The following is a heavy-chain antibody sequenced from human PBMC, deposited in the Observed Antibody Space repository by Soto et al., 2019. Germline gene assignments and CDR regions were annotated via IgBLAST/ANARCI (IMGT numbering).Heavy chain of an antibody. Sequence: QVQLGQSEAEVKKPGASVKVSCKASGYTFTSYAMHWVRQAPGQRLEWMGWINAGNGNTKYSQKFQGRVTITRDTSASTAYMELISLRSEDTAVYYCARDPGYSYGYNWGQGTLVTVSS. CDR1: GYTFTSYA. D-gene: IGHD5-18*01. CDR2: INAGNGNT. V-gene: IGHV1-3*01. J-gene: IGHJ4*02. CDR3: ARDPGYSYGYN.